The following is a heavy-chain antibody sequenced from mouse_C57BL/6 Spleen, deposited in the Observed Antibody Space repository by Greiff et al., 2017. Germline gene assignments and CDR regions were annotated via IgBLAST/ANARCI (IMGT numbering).Heavy chain of an antibody. CDR2: IYPGDGDT. CDR1: GYAFSSSW. D-gene: IGHD2-4*01. CDR3: ARGYDYDVGGRFAY. J-gene: IGHJ3*01. Sequence: VQLQQSGPELVKPGASVKISCKASGYAFSSSWMNWVKQRPGKGLEWIGRIYPGDGDTNYNGKFKGKATLTADKSSSTAYMQLSSLTSEDSAVYFCARGYDYDVGGRFAYWGQGTLVTVSA. V-gene: IGHV1-82*01.